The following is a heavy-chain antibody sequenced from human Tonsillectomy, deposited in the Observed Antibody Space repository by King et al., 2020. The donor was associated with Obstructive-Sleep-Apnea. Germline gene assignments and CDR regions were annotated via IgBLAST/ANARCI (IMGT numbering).Heavy chain of an antibody. V-gene: IGHV3-23*04. D-gene: IGHD2-2*01. J-gene: IGHJ4*02. Sequence: VQLVESGGGLVQPGGSLRVSCAASEFTFSSNAMSWVRQAPGKGLEWVSAISGSGGSTYYADSVKGRFTISRDNSKNTLYLQMNSLRAEDTAVYYCAKDPGYCSSTSCDREYYFDYWGQGTLVTVSS. CDR1: EFTFSSNA. CDR2: ISGSGGST. CDR3: AKDPGYCSSTSCDREYYFDY.